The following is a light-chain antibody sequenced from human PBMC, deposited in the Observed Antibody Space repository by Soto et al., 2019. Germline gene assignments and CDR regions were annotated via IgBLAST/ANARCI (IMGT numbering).Light chain of an antibody. Sequence: DIQMTQSPSSLSASVGDRVTITCQASQDISNYLNWYQQKPGKAPNLLIYDASNLETGVPTSFSGIVSGTDFTFTISSLQAENIATYYCQQYDNPPFTFGPGTKVDIK. CDR3: QQYDNPPFT. J-gene: IGKJ3*01. CDR2: DAS. V-gene: IGKV1-33*01. CDR1: QDISNY.